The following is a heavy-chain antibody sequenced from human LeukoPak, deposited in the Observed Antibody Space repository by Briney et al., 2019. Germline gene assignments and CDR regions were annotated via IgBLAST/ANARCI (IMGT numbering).Heavy chain of an antibody. D-gene: IGHD6-13*01. CDR1: GFTFDDYA. J-gene: IGHJ4*02. Sequence: GGSLRLSCAASGFTFDDYAMHWVRHAPGKGLEWVSGISWNSGSIGYADSVKGRFTISRDNAKNSLYLQMNSLRAEDTALYYCAKEAPGIAAAAALDYWGQGTLVTVSS. V-gene: IGHV3-9*01. CDR3: AKEAPGIAAAAALDY. CDR2: ISWNSGSI.